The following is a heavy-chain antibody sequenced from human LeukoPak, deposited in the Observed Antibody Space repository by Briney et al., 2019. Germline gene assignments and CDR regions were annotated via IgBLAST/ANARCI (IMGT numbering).Heavy chain of an antibody. J-gene: IGHJ4*02. CDR2: ISSSGSTI. V-gene: IGHV3-48*03. CDR1: GFTFSSYE. D-gene: IGHD3-22*01. CDR3: ARVGYYDSSGYYFPYYFDY. Sequence: GGSLRLSCAASGFTFSSYEMNWVRQAPGKGLEWVSYISSSGSTIYYADSVKGRFTISRDNAKNSLYLQMNSLRAEDTALYYCARVGYYDSSGYYFPYYFDYWGQGTLVTVSS.